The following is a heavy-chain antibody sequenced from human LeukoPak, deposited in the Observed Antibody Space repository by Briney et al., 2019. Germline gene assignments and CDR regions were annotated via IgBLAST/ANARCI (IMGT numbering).Heavy chain of an antibody. CDR3: TSVLPTAASFDY. V-gene: IGHV3-73*01. J-gene: IGHJ4*02. CDR2: IRSTANGYAT. CDR1: GFTFSGSA. Sequence: PGGSLRLSCAASGFTFSGSALHWVRQASGKGLEWVGRIRSTANGYATAYAASVKGRFTISRDDSKNTVYLQMNSLKTEDTAVYYCTSVLPTAASFDYWGQGTLVTVSS. D-gene: IGHD2-2*01.